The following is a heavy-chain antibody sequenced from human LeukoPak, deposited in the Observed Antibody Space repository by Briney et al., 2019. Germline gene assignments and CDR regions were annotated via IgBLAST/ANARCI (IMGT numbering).Heavy chain of an antibody. CDR3: ARKSVVTAGRKPYDF. Sequence: SETLSLTCTVSGGSISSYYWSWIRQPPGKGLEWIGEIDHSGRTNSNASLKSRVTLSVDMSKNQFSLRLSSVTAADTAVYYCARKSVVTAGRKPYDFWDQGTLVTVSP. J-gene: IGHJ4*02. CDR2: IDHSGRT. CDR1: GGSISSYY. V-gene: IGHV4-34*01. D-gene: IGHD2-2*01.